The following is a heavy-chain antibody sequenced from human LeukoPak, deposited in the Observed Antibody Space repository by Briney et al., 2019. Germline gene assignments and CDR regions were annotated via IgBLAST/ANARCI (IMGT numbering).Heavy chain of an antibody. J-gene: IGHJ4*02. V-gene: IGHV5-51*01. CDR3: VRQYCSSVSCYLVFDY. CDR1: GYSFTSYW. Sequence: GESLKISCKGSGYSFTSYWIGWVRQMSGKGLEWMGIVYPGDSDTRYSPSFQSQVTISADKSINAAYLQWSSLKASDTAMYYCVRQYCSSVSCYLVFDYWGQGTLVTVSS. D-gene: IGHD2-15*01. CDR2: VYPGDSDT.